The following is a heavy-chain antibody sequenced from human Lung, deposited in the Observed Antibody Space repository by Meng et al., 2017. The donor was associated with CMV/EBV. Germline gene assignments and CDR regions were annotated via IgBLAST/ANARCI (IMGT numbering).Heavy chain of an antibody. J-gene: IGHJ4*02. CDR3: AEWFRQGDY. CDR1: GFTVSGHH. Sequence: GGSLRLSCAVSGFTVSGHHMSWVRQAPGKGLEWVSVIYSGGTTYYADSVKGRFTVSRDNSKNTLYLQMNSLRTEDTAMYYCAEWFRQGDYWGQGTLVTVSS. V-gene: IGHV3-66*02. CDR2: IYSGGTT. D-gene: IGHD3-10*01.